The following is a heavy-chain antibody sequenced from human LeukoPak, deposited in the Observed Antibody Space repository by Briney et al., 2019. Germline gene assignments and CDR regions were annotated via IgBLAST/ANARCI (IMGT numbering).Heavy chain of an antibody. D-gene: IGHD2-21*02. CDR3: ARDWGEVATAIPGGWFDP. CDR2: IIPIFGIA. J-gene: IGHJ5*02. Sequence: SVKVSCKASGGTFSSYAISWVRQAPGQGLEWMGRIIPIFGIANYAQKFQGRVTITADKSTSTAYMELSSLRSEDTAVYYCARDWGEVATAIPGGWFDPWGQGTLVTVSS. CDR1: GGTFSSYA. V-gene: IGHV1-69*04.